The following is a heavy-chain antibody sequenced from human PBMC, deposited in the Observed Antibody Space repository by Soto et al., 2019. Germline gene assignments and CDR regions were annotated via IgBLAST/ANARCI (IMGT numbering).Heavy chain of an antibody. J-gene: IGHJ5*02. CDR2: ISSSSSTI. CDR3: ARVIWSGHLTSDL. V-gene: IGHV3-48*02. CDR1: GFTFSSSS. D-gene: IGHD3-3*01. Sequence: EVQVVESGGGLVQPGGSLRLSCAASGFTFSSSSMNWVRQAPGKGLEWISYISSSSSTIYADSVKGGFTISRDNAKNSLYLQMNSLRDEDTAVYYCARVIWSGHLTSDLWGQGTLVTVSS.